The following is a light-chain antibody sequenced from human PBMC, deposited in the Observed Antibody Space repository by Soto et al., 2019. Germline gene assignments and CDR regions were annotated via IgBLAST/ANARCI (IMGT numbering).Light chain of an antibody. J-gene: IGKJ1*01. CDR3: QQYNSYWT. V-gene: IGKV1-5*03. CDR1: QSISSW. CDR2: KAS. Sequence: DIQMTQSPSTLSASVGDRVTITCRASQSISSWLAWYQQKPGKAPKLLIYKASSLESWVPSRFSRSGSGTASTLTISSPQPDSFASYYCQQYNSYWTFGQGTKVDIK.